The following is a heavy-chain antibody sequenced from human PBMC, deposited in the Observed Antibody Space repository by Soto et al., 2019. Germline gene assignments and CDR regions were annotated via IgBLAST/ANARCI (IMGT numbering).Heavy chain of an antibody. CDR1: GHIFSNYW. V-gene: IGHV5-51*01. D-gene: IGHD3-9*01. CDR2: IFFRDSET. J-gene: IGHJ5*02. Sequence: LGESLKISCKGPGHIFSNYWIGWVRQTPGKGLEWMGIIFFRDSETKFSPSFQGQVTISVDKSLNTVYLQWSTLKASDSGVYYCARGYFDSGDGSDLWGRGTQVTVSS. CDR3: ARGYFDSGDGSDL.